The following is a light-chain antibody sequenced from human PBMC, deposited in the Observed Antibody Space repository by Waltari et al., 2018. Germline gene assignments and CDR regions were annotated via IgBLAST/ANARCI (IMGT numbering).Light chain of an antibody. CDR1: SSNIGAGYD. V-gene: IGLV1-40*01. Sequence: QSVLTQPPSVSGAPGQSINISCTGSSSNIGAGYDVHWYQHLPGTAPKLLIYGHNNRPSGVPYRLAGSKSCTSAALAITGLHAEDEAVYYSQSYDSSVGAWVFGGGTKLTVV. J-gene: IGLJ3*02. CDR2: GHN. CDR3: QSYDSSVGAWV.